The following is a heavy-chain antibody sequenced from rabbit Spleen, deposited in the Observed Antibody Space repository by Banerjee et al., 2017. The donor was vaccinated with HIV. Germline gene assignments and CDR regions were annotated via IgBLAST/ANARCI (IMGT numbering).Heavy chain of an antibody. J-gene: IGHJ4*01. CDR3: ARHLPSSTGAAFNL. D-gene: IGHD1-1*01. CDR2: IYTRDGST. V-gene: IGHV1S43*01. CDR1: GIDFSNYYY. Sequence: QEQLEESGGGLVKPGGSLTLTCKASGIDFSNYYYMYWVRQAPGKGLELIAWIYTRDGSTYYASWVNGRFTISRSTSLNTVDLKMTSLTAADTATYFCARHLPSSTGAAFNLWGPGTLVTVS.